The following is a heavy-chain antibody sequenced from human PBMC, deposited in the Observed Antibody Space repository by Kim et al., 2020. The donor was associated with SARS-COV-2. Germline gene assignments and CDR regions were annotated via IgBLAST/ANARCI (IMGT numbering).Heavy chain of an antibody. Sequence: SETLSLTCTVSGGSISSYYWSWIRQPPGKGLEWIGYIYYSGSTNYNPSLKSRVTISVDTSKNQFSLKLSSVTAADTAVYYCARDLHRLYYWYFDLWGRGTLVTVSS. J-gene: IGHJ2*01. V-gene: IGHV4-59*13. CDR1: GGSISSYY. CDR3: ARDLHRLYYWYFDL. CDR2: IYYSGST. D-gene: IGHD6-25*01.